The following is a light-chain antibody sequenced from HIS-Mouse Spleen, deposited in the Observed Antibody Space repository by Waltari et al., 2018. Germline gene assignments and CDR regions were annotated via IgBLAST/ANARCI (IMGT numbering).Light chain of an antibody. CDR1: SSDVGGYNY. V-gene: IGLV2-14*03. CDR3: SSYTSSSTYV. Sequence: QSALTQPASVSGSPGQSITISCTGTSSDVGGYNYVSWYQQHHGKAPKLMIYDVSNRPSGVSNRFSGSKSGNTASLTISGLQAEDEADYYCSSYTSSSTYVFGTGTKVTVL. CDR2: DVS. J-gene: IGLJ1*01.